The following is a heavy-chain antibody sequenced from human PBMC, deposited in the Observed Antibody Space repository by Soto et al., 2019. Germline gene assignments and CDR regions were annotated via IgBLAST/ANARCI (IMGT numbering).Heavy chain of an antibody. D-gene: IGHD6-19*01. CDR2: IKQDGSEK. Sequence: EVQLVESGGGLVQPGGSLRLSCAASGFTFSSYWMSWVRQAPGKGLEWVANIKQDGSEKYYVDSVKGRFTISRDNAKNSLYLQMNSLRAEDTAVYYCAREDADSSADLIDPWGQGTLDTVSS. CDR1: GFTFSSYW. J-gene: IGHJ5*02. V-gene: IGHV3-7*01. CDR3: AREDADSSADLIDP.